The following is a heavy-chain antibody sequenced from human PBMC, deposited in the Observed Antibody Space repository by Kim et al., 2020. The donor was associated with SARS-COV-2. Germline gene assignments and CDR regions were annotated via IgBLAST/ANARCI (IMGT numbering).Heavy chain of an antibody. V-gene: IGHV4-34*01. CDR3: ARGAPIFGVVMRYWKYYF. CDR2: INHSGST. CDR1: GGSFSGYY. Sequence: SETLSLTCAVYGGSFSGYYWSWIRQPPGKGLEWIGEINHSGSTNYNLSLKSRVTISVDTSKNQFSLKMSSVTAADTAVYYCARGAPIFGVVMRYWKYYF. J-gene: IGHJ4*01. D-gene: IGHD3-3*01.